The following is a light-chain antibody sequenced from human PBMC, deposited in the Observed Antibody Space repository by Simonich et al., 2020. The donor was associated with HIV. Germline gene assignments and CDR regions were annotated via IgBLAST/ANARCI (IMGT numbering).Light chain of an antibody. CDR1: SSDVGGYNY. CDR3: CSYAGSSTWV. J-gene: IGLJ3*02. CDR2: EVS. V-gene: IGLV2-8*01. Sequence: QSALTQPPSASGSPGQSVTISCTGTSSDVGGYNYVSWYQQHPGKAPKLMIDEVSKRPSGVPDRFSGSKSDNTASLTVSGLQAEDEADYYCCSYAGSSTWVFGGGTKVTVL.